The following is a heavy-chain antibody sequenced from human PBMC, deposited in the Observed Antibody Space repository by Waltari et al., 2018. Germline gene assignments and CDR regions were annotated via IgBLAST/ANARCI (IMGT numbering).Heavy chain of an antibody. J-gene: IGHJ4*02. D-gene: IGHD5-12*01. Sequence: QVQLVQSGAEVKKPGASVKVSGKVSGYTLTDLSVHWVRQAPGKGLEWMGGYDPEDGETVSAQIFQGRFSMTEDTSTDTAYMELSSLRSEDTAVYFCATDHHRDSGYDIWGQGTLVTVSS. CDR3: ATDHHRDSGYDI. CDR2: YDPEDGET. CDR1: GYTLTDLS. V-gene: IGHV1-24*01.